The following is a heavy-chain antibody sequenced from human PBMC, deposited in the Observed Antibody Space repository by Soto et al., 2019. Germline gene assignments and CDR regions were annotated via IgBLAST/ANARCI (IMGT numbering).Heavy chain of an antibody. V-gene: IGHV3-53*01. CDR1: GFTVSSNY. D-gene: IGHD4-4*01. CDR2: IYSGGST. CDR3: ARDSDSNYFNYYYGMDV. J-gene: IGHJ6*02. Sequence: PGGSLRLSCAASGFTVSSNYMSWVRQAPGKGLEWVSVIYSGGSTYYADSVKGRFTISRDNSKNTLYLQMNSLRAEDTAVYYCARDSDSNYFNYYYGMDVWGQGTTVTAP.